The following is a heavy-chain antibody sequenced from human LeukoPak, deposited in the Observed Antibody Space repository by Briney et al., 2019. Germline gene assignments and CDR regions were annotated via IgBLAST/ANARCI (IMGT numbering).Heavy chain of an antibody. J-gene: IGHJ5*02. D-gene: IGHD5-18*01. V-gene: IGHV1-18*01. CDR3: ASKYSYGQGDWFDP. Sequence: GASVKVSCRASGGTFSSYAISGVRQAPGQGREWMGWGSAYNGNTNYAQKPQSRLTMTTDTSTSTPYMELRRLRSDDTAVYYCASKYSYGQGDWFDPWGQGTLVTVSS. CDR2: GSAYNGNT. CDR1: GGTFSSYA.